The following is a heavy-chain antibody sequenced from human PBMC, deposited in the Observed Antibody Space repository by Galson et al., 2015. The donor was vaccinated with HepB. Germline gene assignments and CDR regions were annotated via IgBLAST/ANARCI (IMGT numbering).Heavy chain of an antibody. V-gene: IGHV1-69*02. Sequence: SVKVSCKASGGTLSSYSISWVRQAPGQGLQWMGRIVPVVGIINYAQEFQGRVTFTADTSTRTVYMELNSLRSDDTAVYYCARNIASADEGTNWFDPWGQGTLVTVSS. J-gene: IGHJ5*02. D-gene: IGHD6-13*01. CDR2: IVPVVGII. CDR3: ARNIASADEGTNWFDP. CDR1: GGTLSSYS.